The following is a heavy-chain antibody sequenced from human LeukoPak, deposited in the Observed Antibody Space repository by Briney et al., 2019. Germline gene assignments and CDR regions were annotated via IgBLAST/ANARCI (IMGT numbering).Heavy chain of an antibody. CDR3: AKGATMGITYYYYYYMDV. V-gene: IGHV3-23*01. CDR1: GFTFSSYA. Sequence: GGSLRLSCAASGFTFSSYAMSWVRQAPGKGLEWVSAISGSGGSTYYADSVKGRFTISRDNSKNTLYLQMNSLRAEDTAVYYCAKGATMGITYYYYYYMDVWGKGTTVTISS. J-gene: IGHJ6*03. D-gene: IGHD3-10*01. CDR2: ISGSGGST.